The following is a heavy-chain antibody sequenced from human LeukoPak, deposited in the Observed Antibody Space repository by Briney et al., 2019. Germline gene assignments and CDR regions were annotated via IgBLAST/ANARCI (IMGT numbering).Heavy chain of an antibody. J-gene: IGHJ6*02. CDR1: GGTFSSYA. CDR2: IIPILGIA. CDR3: ARGAASYYVMDV. D-gene: IGHD3-16*01. Sequence: SVKVSCKASGGTFSSYAISWVRQAPGQGLEWMGRIIPILGIANYAQKFQGRVTITADKSTSTAYMELSSLRSEDTASYYCARGAASYYVMDVWGQGTTVIVSS. V-gene: IGHV1-69*04.